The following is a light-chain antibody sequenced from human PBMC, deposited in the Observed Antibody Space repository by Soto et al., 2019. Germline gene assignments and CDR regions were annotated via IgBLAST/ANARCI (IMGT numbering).Light chain of an antibody. Sequence: QSALTQPRSVSGSPGQSVTISCTGTSSDVGGYNYVSWYQQHPGKAPKLMIYDVSNRPSGVPDRFSGSKSGTSASLAITGLQAEDEADYYCQSYDSSLSGSRVFGTGTKVTVL. CDR3: QSYDSSLSGSRV. V-gene: IGLV2-11*01. CDR1: SSDVGGYNY. CDR2: DVS. J-gene: IGLJ1*01.